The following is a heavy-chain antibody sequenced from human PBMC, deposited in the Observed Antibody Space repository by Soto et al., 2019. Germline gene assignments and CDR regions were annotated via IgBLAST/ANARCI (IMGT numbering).Heavy chain of an antibody. D-gene: IGHD5-12*01. CDR1: GFTFSSYS. Sequence: GGSLRLSCAASGFTFSSYSMNWVRQATGKGLEWVSYISSSSSTIYYADSVKGRFTISRDNAKNSLYLQMNSLRAEDTAVYYCARGRYSGYDNPFFDYWGQGTLVTVSS. CDR3: ARGRYSGYDNPFFDY. CDR2: ISSSSSTI. J-gene: IGHJ4*02. V-gene: IGHV3-48*01.